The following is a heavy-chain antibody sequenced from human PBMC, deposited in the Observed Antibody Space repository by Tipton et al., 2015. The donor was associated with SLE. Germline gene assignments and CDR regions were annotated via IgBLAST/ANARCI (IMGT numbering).Heavy chain of an antibody. D-gene: IGHD3-16*01. CDR1: GGSISSSSYY. V-gene: IGHV4-39*07. CDR3: ARGRGIRSLWFYYGMDV. Sequence: TLSLTCTVSGGSISSSSYYWGWIRQPPGKGLEWIGSIYYSGSTYYNPSLKSRVTISVDTSKNQFSLKLSSVTAADTAVYYCARGRGIRSLWFYYGMDVWGQGTTVTVSS. J-gene: IGHJ6*02. CDR2: IYYSGST.